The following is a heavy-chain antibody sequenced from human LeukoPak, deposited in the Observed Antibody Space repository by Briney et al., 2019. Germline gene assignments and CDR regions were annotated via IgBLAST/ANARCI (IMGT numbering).Heavy chain of an antibody. D-gene: IGHD3-9*01. Sequence: GGSLRLSCAASGFTFSSYAMSWVRQAPGEGLEWVSAISGSGGSTYYADSVKGRFTISRDNSKNPLYLQMNSLRAEDTAVYYCARDLDWGAFDAWGQGTLVTVSS. CDR1: GFTFSSYA. J-gene: IGHJ5*02. CDR3: ARDLDWGAFDA. V-gene: IGHV3-23*01. CDR2: ISGSGGST.